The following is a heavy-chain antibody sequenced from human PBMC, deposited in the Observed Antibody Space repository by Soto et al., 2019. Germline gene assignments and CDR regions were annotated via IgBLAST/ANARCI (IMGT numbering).Heavy chain of an antibody. D-gene: IGHD3-10*01. Sequence: EVQLVESGGGLVQPGGSLRLSCAASGFTFSTYWIHWVRQAPGKGLVWVSRINSDGSSTNYADSVKGRFTISRDNAKNTLFLQRNSLRAEDTAVYYCARDRWGGGRDMDVWGQGTMVTVSS. J-gene: IGHJ6*02. CDR1: GFTFSTYW. CDR2: INSDGSST. CDR3: ARDRWGGGRDMDV. V-gene: IGHV3-74*01.